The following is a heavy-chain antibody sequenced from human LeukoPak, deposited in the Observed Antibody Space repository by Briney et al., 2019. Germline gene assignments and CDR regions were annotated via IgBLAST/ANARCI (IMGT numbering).Heavy chain of an antibody. CDR2: ITSSSSYI. Sequence: GGSLRLSCAASGFTFSSYNMNWVRQAPGKGLEWISSITSSSSYIYYADSVKGRFTISRDNAKNSLYLQMNNLSPDDTAVYYCARDPCSGYYWDDYYYYIHVWGKGSTVIICS. D-gene: IGHD3-22*01. CDR3: ARDPCSGYYWDDYYYYIHV. CDR1: GFTFSSYN. J-gene: IGHJ6*03. V-gene: IGHV3-21*01.